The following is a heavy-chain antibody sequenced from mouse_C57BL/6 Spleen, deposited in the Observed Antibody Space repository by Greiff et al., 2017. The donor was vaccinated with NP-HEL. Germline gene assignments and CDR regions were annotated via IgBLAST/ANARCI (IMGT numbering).Heavy chain of an antibody. CDR1: GYAFSSYW. CDR2: IYPGDGDT. J-gene: IGHJ3*01. D-gene: IGHD2-3*01. CDR3: ARKGWLPDWFAY. Sequence: QVQLQQSGAELVKPGASVKISCKASGYAFSSYWMNWVKQRPGKGLEWIGQIYPGDGDTNYNGKFKGKATLTADKSSSTAYMQLSSLTSEDSAVYFCARKGWLPDWFAYWGQGTLVTVSA. V-gene: IGHV1-80*01.